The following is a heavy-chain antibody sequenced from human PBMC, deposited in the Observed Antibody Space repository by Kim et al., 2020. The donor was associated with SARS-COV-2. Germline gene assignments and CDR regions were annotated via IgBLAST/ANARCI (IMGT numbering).Heavy chain of an antibody. CDR1: GFTFSSYG. Sequence: GGSLRLSCAASGFTFSSYGMHWVRQAPGKGLEWVAVISYDGSNKYYADSVKGRFTISRDNSKNTLYLQMNSLRAEDTAVYYCARDSHYGSGSYSDYWGQG. D-gene: IGHD3-10*01. CDR3: ARDSHYGSGSYSDY. J-gene: IGHJ4*02. CDR2: ISYDGSNK. V-gene: IGHV3-33*05.